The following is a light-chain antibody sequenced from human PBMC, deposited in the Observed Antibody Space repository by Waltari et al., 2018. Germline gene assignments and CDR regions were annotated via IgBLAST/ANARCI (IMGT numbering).Light chain of an antibody. CDR1: QTISSY. CDR3: QQSYSTSWT. J-gene: IGKJ1*01. CDR2: AAS. Sequence: DIQMTQSPSSLSASVGDRVTVTCRASQTISSYLNWYQQKPGKAPKLLIYAASSLQCGVPSRFSGSGSGTDFTLTISSLQPVDFATYYCQQSYSTSWTFGQGTKVEIK. V-gene: IGKV1-39*01.